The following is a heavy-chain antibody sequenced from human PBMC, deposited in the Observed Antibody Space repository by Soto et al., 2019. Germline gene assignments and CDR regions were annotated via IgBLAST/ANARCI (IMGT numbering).Heavy chain of an antibody. D-gene: IGHD5-18*01. CDR3: ARSAMAHTFN. J-gene: IGHJ4*02. V-gene: IGHV4-39*01. CDR2: IYYSGST. Sequence: PSETLSLTCTVSGGSISSSSYYWGWIRQPPGKGLEWIGSIYYSGSTYYNPSLKSRVTISVDTSKNQFSLKLSSVTAADTAVYYCARSAMAHTFNWGQGTQVTVSS. CDR1: GGSISSSSYY.